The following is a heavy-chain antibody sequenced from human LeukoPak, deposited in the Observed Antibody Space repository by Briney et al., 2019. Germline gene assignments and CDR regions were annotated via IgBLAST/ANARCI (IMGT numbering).Heavy chain of an antibody. CDR2: ISGSGSTI. CDR3: AREAGTSQGSSWLRLYYFDY. Sequence: GGSLRLSCAASGFTFSSYEMNWVRQAPGKGLEWVSYISGSGSTIYYADSVKGRFTISRDNAKKSLYLQMNSLRDEDTAVYYCAREAGTSQGSSWLRLYYFDYWGQGTLVTVSS. CDR1: GFTFSSYE. J-gene: IGHJ4*02. D-gene: IGHD6-13*01. V-gene: IGHV3-48*03.